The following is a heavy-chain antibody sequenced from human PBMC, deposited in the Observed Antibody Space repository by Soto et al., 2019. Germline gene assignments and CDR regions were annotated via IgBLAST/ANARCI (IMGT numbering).Heavy chain of an antibody. J-gene: IGHJ4*02. D-gene: IGHD2-2*01. CDR2: INSNGGST. CDR3: ARVPDLNYCSRTSCLYYFDS. Sequence: EVQLLESGGGLVQPGGSLRLSCVASGFTFSRYIMSWVRQAPGKGLEWVATINSNGGSTYYADSVKGRFTVTRYNARNSLYLQMNSLGAEDTAVYYCARVPDLNYCSRTSCLYYFDSWGQGGLVTVSS. CDR1: GFTFSRYI. V-gene: IGHV3-23*01.